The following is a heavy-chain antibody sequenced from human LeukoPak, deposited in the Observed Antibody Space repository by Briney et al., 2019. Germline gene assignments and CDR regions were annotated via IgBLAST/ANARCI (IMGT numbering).Heavy chain of an antibody. Sequence: GASVKVSCKASGYTFSSYEIHWVQQATGQGPEWMGRVNPSTGDTTYGQKFQDRISITRDTSRRSSDMELNTLRSEDTAIYYCARLRFSSSGSNFDYWGQGTLVTVSS. CDR3: ARLRFSSSGSNFDY. J-gene: IGHJ4*02. CDR2: VNPSTGDT. D-gene: IGHD6-19*01. V-gene: IGHV1-8*03. CDR1: GYTFSSYE.